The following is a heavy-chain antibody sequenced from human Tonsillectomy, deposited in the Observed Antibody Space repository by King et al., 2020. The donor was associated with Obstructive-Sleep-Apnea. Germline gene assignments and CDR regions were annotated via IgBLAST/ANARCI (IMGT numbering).Heavy chain of an antibody. D-gene: IGHD2-15*01. CDR2: IYYSGST. CDR3: ARVGGDLYFDL. CDR1: GGSITSSSYY. J-gene: IGHJ2*01. V-gene: IGHV4-39*07. Sequence: LQLQESGPGLVKPSETLSLTCTVSGGSITSSSYYWGWIRQPPGKGLEWIGSIYYSGSTYYNPSLKSRVTISVDTSKNQFSLRLSSVTAADTAVYYCARVGGDLYFDLWGRGTLVTVSS.